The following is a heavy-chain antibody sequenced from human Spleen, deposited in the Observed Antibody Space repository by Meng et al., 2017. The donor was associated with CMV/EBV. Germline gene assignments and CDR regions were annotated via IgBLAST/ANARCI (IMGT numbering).Heavy chain of an antibody. J-gene: IGHJ3*02. CDR2: IKQDGSEK. Sequence: GESLKISCVASGFTFSSDWMSWVRQAPGKGLEWVANIKQDGSEKYYVDSVKGRFTISRDNAKNSLYLQMNSLRAEDTAVYYCARESSGDAFDIWGQGTMVTVSS. CDR3: ARESSGDAFDI. D-gene: IGHD3-10*01. CDR1: GFTFSSDW. V-gene: IGHV3-7*01.